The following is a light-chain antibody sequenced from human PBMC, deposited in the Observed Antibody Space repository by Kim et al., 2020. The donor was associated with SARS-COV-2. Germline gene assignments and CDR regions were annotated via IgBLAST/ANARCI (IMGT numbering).Light chain of an antibody. J-gene: IGLJ3*02. CDR3: YSTDSSGNHRV. CDR2: EDS. CDR1: ALPKKY. V-gene: IGLV3-10*01. Sequence: SYELTQPPSVSVSPGQTARITCSGDALPKKYAYWNQQKSGQAPVLVIYEDSKRPSGIPERFSGSSSGTVATLSISGAQVEDEADYYCYSTDSSGNHRVFGGGTQLTVL.